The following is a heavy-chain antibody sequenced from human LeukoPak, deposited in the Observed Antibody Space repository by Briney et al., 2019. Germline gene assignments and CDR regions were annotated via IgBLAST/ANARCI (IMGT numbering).Heavy chain of an antibody. CDR2: IYYSGST. J-gene: IGHJ4*02. CDR3: ASGEIAAADY. Sequence: SETLSLTCTVSGGSISSHYWSWIRQPPGKGLEWIGYIYYSGSTNYNPSLKSRVTISVDTSKNQFSLKLSSVTAADTAVYYCASGEIAAADYWGQGTLVTVSS. CDR1: GGSISSHY. V-gene: IGHV4-59*08. D-gene: IGHD6-13*01.